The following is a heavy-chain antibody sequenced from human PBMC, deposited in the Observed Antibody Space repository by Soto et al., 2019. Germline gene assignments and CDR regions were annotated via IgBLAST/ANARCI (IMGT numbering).Heavy chain of an antibody. CDR1: GGSTSSGDYY. Sequence: SETLSLTCTVSGGSTSSGDYYWSWIRQPPGKGLEWIGYIYYSGSTYYNPSLKSRVTISVDTSKNQFSLKLSSVTAADTAVYYCARAFRGITMVRGTTAWFDPWGQGTLVTVSS. CDR3: ARAFRGITMVRGTTAWFDP. J-gene: IGHJ5*02. D-gene: IGHD3-10*01. CDR2: IYYSGST. V-gene: IGHV4-30-4*01.